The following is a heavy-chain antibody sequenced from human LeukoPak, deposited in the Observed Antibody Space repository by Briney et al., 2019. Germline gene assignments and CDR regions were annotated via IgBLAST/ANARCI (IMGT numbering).Heavy chain of an antibody. D-gene: IGHD3-16*02. CDR1: GFTFSSYG. V-gene: IGHV3-64D*06. Sequence: PGGSLRLSCSASGFTFSSYGMHWVRQAPGKGLEYVSAISSGGGSTYYADSVKGRFTISRDNSKNTLYLQVRGLRAEDTAVYYCVPLYHGGVAYWGQGTLVTVSS. J-gene: IGHJ4*02. CDR2: ISSGGGST. CDR3: VPLYHGGVAY.